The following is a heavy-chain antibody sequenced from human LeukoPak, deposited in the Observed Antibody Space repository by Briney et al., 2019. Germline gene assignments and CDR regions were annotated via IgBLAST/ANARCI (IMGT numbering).Heavy chain of an antibody. J-gene: IGHJ6*04. CDR2: ISYDGSNK. CDR3: ARETEDIVVVPAAADV. V-gene: IGHV3-30-3*01. CDR1: GFTFSSYA. D-gene: IGHD2-2*01. Sequence: GRSLRLSCAASGFTFSSYAMHWVRQAPGKGLEWVAVISYDGSNKYYADSVKGRFTISRDNSKNTLYLQMNSLRPEDTAVYYCARETEDIVVVPAAADVWGKGTTVTVSS.